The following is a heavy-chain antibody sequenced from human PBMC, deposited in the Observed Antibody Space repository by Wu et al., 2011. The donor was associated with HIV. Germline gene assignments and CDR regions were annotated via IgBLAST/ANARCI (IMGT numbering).Heavy chain of an antibody. CDR2: INPNTGTT. V-gene: IGHV1-2*04. J-gene: IGHJ6*03. Sequence: QIKLEQSGAEVKKPGASVRVSCRASGYTFNNFYMYWVRQAPGQGLEYVGWINPNTGTTKYAQKFQGWVTLTLDTSITTAYLEMGRLTPDDTAVYYCARTYDFWSGEEVNYYYYMDVWGKGTTVTVSS. CDR1: GYTFNNFY. D-gene: IGHD3-3*01. CDR3: ARTYDFWSGEEVNYYYYMDV.